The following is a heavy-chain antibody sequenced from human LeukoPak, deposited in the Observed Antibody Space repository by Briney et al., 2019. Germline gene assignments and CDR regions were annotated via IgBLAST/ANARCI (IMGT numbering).Heavy chain of an antibody. D-gene: IGHD3-3*01. Sequence: GGSLRLSCAASGFTFSSYGMHWVRQAPGKGLEWVAVIWYGGSNKYYADSVKGRFTISRDNSKNTLYLQMNSLRAEDTAVYYCARDYEPYYDFWSGLFPWGQGTLVTVSS. CDR1: GFTFSSYG. V-gene: IGHV3-33*08. CDR2: IWYGGSNK. CDR3: ARDYEPYYDFWSGLFP. J-gene: IGHJ5*02.